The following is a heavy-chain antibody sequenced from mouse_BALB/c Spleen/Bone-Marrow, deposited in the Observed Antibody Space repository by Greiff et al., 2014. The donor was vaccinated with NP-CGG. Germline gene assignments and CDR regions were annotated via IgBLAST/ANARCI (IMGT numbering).Heavy chain of an antibody. CDR1: GYSFTGYN. CDR3: ARSLLRRDALDY. V-gene: IGHV1S135*01. D-gene: IGHD2-12*01. J-gene: IGHJ4*01. CDR2: FDPYSGGT. Sequence: VQLQQSGPELEKPGASVRISCKASGYSFTGYNINWVRQSNGKSLEWIGYFDPYSGGTSYYQRFKDRATLTVDKSSSTAYMQLKSLTSEDSAVYYCARSLLRRDALDYWGQGTSVTVSS.